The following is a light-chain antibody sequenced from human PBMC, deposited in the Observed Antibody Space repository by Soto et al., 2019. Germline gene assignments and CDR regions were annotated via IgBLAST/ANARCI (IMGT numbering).Light chain of an antibody. Sequence: QSALTQPASVSGSPGQSITISCAGTSSDVGYYKFVSWYQQHPGKAPKLIIYEVSNRPSGVSDRFSGSKSGNTASLTISGLQAEDEADYYSSSYTTSSTLIFGGGTKMTVL. CDR2: EVS. V-gene: IGLV2-14*01. CDR3: SSYTTSSTLI. J-gene: IGLJ2*01. CDR1: SSDVGYYKF.